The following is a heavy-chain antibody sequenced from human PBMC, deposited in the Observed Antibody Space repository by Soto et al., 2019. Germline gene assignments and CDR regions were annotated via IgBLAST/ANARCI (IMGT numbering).Heavy chain of an antibody. J-gene: IGHJ4*02. CDR3: ARAVDAAMDPLDY. CDR1: GFDFRKYA. D-gene: IGHD5-18*01. CDR2: TSDDGDIQ. V-gene: IGHV3-30-3*01. Sequence: GGTLRLSCAASGFDFRKYAMHWVRQSPGKGPEWVAITSDDGDIQYYADSVKGRFTISRDNSKNTLYLQMTTLRSEDAAVYFCARAVDAAMDPLDYWGQGTLVTVSS.